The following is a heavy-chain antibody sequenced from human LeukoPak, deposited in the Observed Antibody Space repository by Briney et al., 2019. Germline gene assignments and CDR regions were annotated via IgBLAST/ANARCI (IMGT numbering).Heavy chain of an antibody. V-gene: IGHV3-23*01. D-gene: IGHD4-17*01. CDR1: GFTFNNYA. CDR2: ITSSGST. J-gene: IGHJ4*02. Sequence: PGAPLRLSCAASGFTFNNYAMNWVRQAPGKGLEWVSVITSSGSTYYADSVKGRFTISRDNSKNTLYLQMNSLRAEDTAIYYCAKDLYGDYDFDCWGRGTLVTASS. CDR3: AKDLYGDYDFDC.